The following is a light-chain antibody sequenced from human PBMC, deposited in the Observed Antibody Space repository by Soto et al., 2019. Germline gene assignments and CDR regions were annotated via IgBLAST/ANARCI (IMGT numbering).Light chain of an antibody. CDR3: QQYGSSPQT. V-gene: IGKV3-20*01. J-gene: IGKJ2*01. CDR2: GAS. CDR1: QSVSSNY. Sequence: EIVLTQSPGTLSSSPGERATLSCRASQSVSSNYLAWYQQKFGQAPRLLIYGASTRATGIPDRFSGSGSGTDFTLTISRLEPEDFAVYYCQQYGSSPQTFGQGTKPEIK.